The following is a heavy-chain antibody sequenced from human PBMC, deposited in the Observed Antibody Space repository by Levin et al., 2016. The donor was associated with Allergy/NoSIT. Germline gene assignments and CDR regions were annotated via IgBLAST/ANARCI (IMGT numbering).Heavy chain of an antibody. CDR2: INPNSGGT. J-gene: IGHJ6*02. V-gene: IGHV1-2*02. D-gene: IGHD3-3*01. Sequence: WVRQAPGQGLEWMGWINPNSGGTNYAQKFQGRVTMTRDTSISTAYMELSRLRSDDTAVYYCARSEPNKYYVFFPYGMDVWGQGTTVTVSS. CDR3: ARSEPNKYYVFFPYGMDV.